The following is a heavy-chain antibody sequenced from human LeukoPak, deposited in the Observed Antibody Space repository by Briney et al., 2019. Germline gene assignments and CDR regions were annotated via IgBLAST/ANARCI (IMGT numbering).Heavy chain of an antibody. CDR2: ISYDGSNK. CDR3: AKATTVTTDQDAFDI. Sequence: QPGRSLRLSCAASGFTFNTYAMHWVRQAPGKGLEWVAVISYDGSNKYYADSVKGRFTISRDNSKNTLYLQMNSLRAEDTAVYYCAKATTVTTDQDAFDIWGQGTMVTVSS. D-gene: IGHD4-17*01. CDR1: GFTFNTYA. V-gene: IGHV3-30*04. J-gene: IGHJ3*02.